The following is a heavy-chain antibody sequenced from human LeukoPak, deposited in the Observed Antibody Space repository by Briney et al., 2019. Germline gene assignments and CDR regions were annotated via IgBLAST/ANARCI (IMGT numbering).Heavy chain of an antibody. CDR3: ARDQSYSYGILDY. CDR1: GFTFSSYS. D-gene: IGHD5-18*01. CDR2: ISSSSSYI. J-gene: IGHJ4*02. V-gene: IGHV3-21*01. Sequence: KPGGSLRLSCAASGFTFSSYSMNWVRQAPGKGLEWVSSISSSSSYIYYADSVKGRLTISRDNAKNSLYLRMNSLRAEDTAVYYCARDQSYSYGILDYWGQGTLVTVSS.